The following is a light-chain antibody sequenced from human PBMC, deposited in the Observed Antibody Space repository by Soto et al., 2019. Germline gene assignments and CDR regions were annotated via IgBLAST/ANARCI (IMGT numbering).Light chain of an antibody. Sequence: DIVMPKSPLSLPVTPGDPASISCRSSQSLLHTNGKKYMDWYLQKPGQSPQLLIYLGSNRASGVPDRFSGSGSGTDFSLKISRVEAEDVGVYYCMQALQTPITFGQGTRLEIK. CDR2: LGS. CDR1: QSLLHTNGKKY. CDR3: MQALQTPIT. V-gene: IGKV2-28*01. J-gene: IGKJ5*01.